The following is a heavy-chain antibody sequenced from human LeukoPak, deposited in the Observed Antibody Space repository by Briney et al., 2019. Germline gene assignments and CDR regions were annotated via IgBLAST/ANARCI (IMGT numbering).Heavy chain of an antibody. CDR1: GYSFTSYW. CDR3: ARRTAARHDNWFDP. D-gene: IGHD6-6*01. CDR2: IYPGDSDT. J-gene: IGHJ5*02. V-gene: IGHV5-51*01. Sequence: GESLKISCKCSGYSFTSYWIGWVRQMPGKGLEWMGIIYPGDSDTRYSPSFQGQVTISVDKSISTAYLQWSSLKASDTAMYYCARRTAARHDNWFDPWGQGTLVTVSS.